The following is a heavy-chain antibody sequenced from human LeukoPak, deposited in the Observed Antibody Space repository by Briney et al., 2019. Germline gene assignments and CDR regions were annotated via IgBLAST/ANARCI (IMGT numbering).Heavy chain of an antibody. CDR2: IGTAGDT. CDR3: ARSLGAFDAFDI. V-gene: IGHV3-13*01. Sequence: GESLKISCAASGFTFSSYDMHWVRQATGKGLEWVSAIGTAGDTYYPGSVKGRFTISRENAKNSLYLQMNSLRAGDTAVYYCARSLGAFDAFDIWGQGTMVTVSS. D-gene: IGHD4/OR15-4a*01. J-gene: IGHJ3*02. CDR1: GFTFSSYD.